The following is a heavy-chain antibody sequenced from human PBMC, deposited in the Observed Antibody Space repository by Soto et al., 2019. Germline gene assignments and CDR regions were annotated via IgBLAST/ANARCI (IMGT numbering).Heavy chain of an antibody. D-gene: IGHD6-13*01. CDR2: ISYDGSNK. V-gene: IGHV3-30*18. J-gene: IGHJ6*02. Sequence: TGGSLRLSCAASGFTFSRYWMHWARQAPGKGLEWVAVISYDGSNKYYADSVKGRFTISRDNSKNTLYLQMNSLRAEDTAVYYCAKDPWIAAAGTMGYYYYGMDVWGQGTTVTVSS. CDR1: GFTFSRYW. CDR3: AKDPWIAAAGTMGYYYYGMDV.